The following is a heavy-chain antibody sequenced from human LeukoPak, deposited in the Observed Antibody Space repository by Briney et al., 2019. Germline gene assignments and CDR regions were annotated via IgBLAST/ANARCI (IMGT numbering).Heavy chain of an antibody. D-gene: IGHD2-2*01. CDR1: GYTFTGYY. J-gene: IGHJ4*02. Sequence: GASVKVSCKASGYTFTGYYMHWVRQAPGQGLEWMGWINPNSGGTNYAQKFQGRVTMTRDTSISTAYMELSRLRSDDTAVYYCARGYCSSTSCYLFDYWGQGTLVNVSS. CDR3: ARGYCSSTSCYLFDY. CDR2: INPNSGGT. V-gene: IGHV1-2*02.